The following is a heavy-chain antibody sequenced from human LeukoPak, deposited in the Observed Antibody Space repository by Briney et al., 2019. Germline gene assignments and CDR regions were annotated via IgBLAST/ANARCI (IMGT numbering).Heavy chain of an antibody. CDR2: INPSGGST. D-gene: IGHD2-15*01. CDR3: ASSGGSQGNFDY. J-gene: IGHJ4*02. Sequence: ASVKASCKASGYTFTSYYMHWVRQAPGQGLEWMGIINPSGGSTSYAQKFQGRVTMTRDTSTSTVHMELSSLRSEDTAVYYCASSGGSQGNFDYWGQGTLVTVSS. V-gene: IGHV1-46*01. CDR1: GYTFTSYY.